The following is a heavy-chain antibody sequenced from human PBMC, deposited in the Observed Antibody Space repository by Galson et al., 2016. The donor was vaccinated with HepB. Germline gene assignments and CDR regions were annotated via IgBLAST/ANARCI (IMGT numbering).Heavy chain of an antibody. D-gene: IGHD1-26*01. CDR2: INHSGTT. CDR1: GGSFSGYY. V-gene: IGHV4-34*01. CDR3: ARGGPSGSYYSRYYFYGTDV. J-gene: IGHJ6*02. Sequence: ETLSLTCAVYGGSFSGYYWSWIRQPPGKGLEWIGQINHSGTTYYNPSLTSRVTISVDTSKNQFSLRLSSVTAADTAVYYCARGGPSGSYYSRYYFYGTDVWGQGTTVTVSS.